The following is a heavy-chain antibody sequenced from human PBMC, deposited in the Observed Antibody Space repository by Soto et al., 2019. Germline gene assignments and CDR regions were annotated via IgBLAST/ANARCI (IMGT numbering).Heavy chain of an antibody. V-gene: IGHV4-4*07. CDR3: ARGTGRYFDL. CDR2: LSASGRT. J-gene: IGHJ2*01. Sequence: ETLSLTCAISGDSIGNFYWSWIRQPAGKGLESLGRLSASGRTNYSPSLQSRVTMSLDRSKNRFSLRLTSVSAADTAVYFCARGTGRYFDLWGRGTLVTVSS. D-gene: IGHD1-1*01. CDR1: GDSIGNFY.